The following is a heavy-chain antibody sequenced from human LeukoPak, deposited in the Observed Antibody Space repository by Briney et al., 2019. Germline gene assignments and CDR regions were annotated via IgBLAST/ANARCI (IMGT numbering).Heavy chain of an antibody. CDR3: ARSTSIVVVPAVPSYYFDH. Sequence: SVKVSCKASGGTFSSYAISWVRQAPGQGLEWMGGIIPICGTANYAQKFQGRVTITADESTSTAHMELSSLRSEDTAVYYCARSTSIVVVPAVPSYYFDHWGQGTLVTVSS. V-gene: IGHV1-69*13. CDR1: GGTFSSYA. CDR2: IIPICGTA. J-gene: IGHJ4*02. D-gene: IGHD2-2*01.